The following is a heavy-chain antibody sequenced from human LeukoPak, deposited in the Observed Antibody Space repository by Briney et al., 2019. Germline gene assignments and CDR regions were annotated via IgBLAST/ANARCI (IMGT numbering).Heavy chain of an antibody. V-gene: IGHV1-69*01. CDR3: ASDVSNYYYYGSGTFDY. CDR1: GGTFSSYA. J-gene: IGHJ4*02. Sequence: SVKVSCKASGGTFSSYAISWVRQPPGQGLEWMGGIIPIFGTANYAQKFQGRVTITADESTSTAYMELSSLRSEDTAVYYCASDVSNYYYYGSGTFDYWGQGTLVTVSS. CDR2: IIPIFGTA. D-gene: IGHD3-10*01.